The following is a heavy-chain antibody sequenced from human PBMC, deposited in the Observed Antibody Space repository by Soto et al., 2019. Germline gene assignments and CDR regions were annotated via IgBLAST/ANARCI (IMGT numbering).Heavy chain of an antibody. CDR3: ARDISGSAPPDAFDI. V-gene: IGHV3-33*01. CDR2: IWYDGSNK. CDR1: GFTFSSYG. J-gene: IGHJ3*02. Sequence: QVQLVESGGGVVQPGRSLRLSCAASGFTFSSYGMHWVRQAPGKGLEWVAVIWYDGSNKYYADSVKGRITISRDNSKNTLYLQMNSLRAEDTAVYYCARDISGSAPPDAFDIWGQGTMVTVSS. D-gene: IGHD1-26*01.